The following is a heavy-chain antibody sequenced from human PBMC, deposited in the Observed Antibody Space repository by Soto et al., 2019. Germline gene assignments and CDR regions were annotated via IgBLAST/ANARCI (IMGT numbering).Heavy chain of an antibody. Sequence: SETLSLTCAISGDSVSSNSGAWNWIRQSPSRGLEWLGRTYYRSKWYNDYAVSVKSRMTINPDTSKNQFSLQLNSVTPEDTAVYYCARDSSSWYRGWSFDYWGQGTLVTVSS. J-gene: IGHJ4*02. V-gene: IGHV6-1*01. D-gene: IGHD6-13*01. CDR2: TYYRSKWYN. CDR1: GDSVSSNSGA. CDR3: ARDSSSWYRGWSFDY.